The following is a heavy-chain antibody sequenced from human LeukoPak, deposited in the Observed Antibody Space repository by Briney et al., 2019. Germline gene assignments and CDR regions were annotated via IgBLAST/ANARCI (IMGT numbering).Heavy chain of an antibody. V-gene: IGHV3-21*01. CDR3: ARDPYSGNYGNYYYYYMDV. Sequence: GGSLRLSCAASGFSFSSYNMNWVRQAPGKGLEWVSSITTSSTYTFYADSVKGRFTISRDNAKNSLYLQMNSLGPADTAVYYCARDPYSGNYGNYYYYYMDVWGKGTTVTISS. D-gene: IGHD1-26*01. CDR1: GFSFSSYN. CDR2: ITTSSTYT. J-gene: IGHJ6*03.